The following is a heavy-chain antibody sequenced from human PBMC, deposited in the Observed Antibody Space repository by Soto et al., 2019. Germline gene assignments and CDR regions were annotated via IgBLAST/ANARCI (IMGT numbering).Heavy chain of an antibody. Sequence: SETLSLTCTVSGDSISTYYGTWIRQSPGKGPEWIGYVHHSGTTNYNPSLASRVTMSLDTSKNQFSLTLNAVTAADTAVYYCARRWGSAFDIWGQGTMVTVSS. J-gene: IGHJ3*02. CDR2: VHHSGTT. CDR1: GDSISTYY. D-gene: IGHD3-16*01. V-gene: IGHV4-59*01. CDR3: ARRWGSAFDI.